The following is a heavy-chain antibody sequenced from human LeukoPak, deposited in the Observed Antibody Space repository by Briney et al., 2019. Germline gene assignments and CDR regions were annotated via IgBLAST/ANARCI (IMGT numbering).Heavy chain of an antibody. J-gene: IGHJ4*02. Sequence: GGSLRLSCAASGFTFSSYGMHWVRQAPGKGLEWVAVISYDGSNKYYADSVKGRFTISRDNSKNTLYLQMNSLRAEDTAVYYCARSVYSSGWYAFDYWGQGTLVTVSS. V-gene: IGHV3-30*19. CDR1: GFTFSSYG. CDR2: ISYDGSNK. CDR3: ARSVYSSGWYAFDY. D-gene: IGHD6-19*01.